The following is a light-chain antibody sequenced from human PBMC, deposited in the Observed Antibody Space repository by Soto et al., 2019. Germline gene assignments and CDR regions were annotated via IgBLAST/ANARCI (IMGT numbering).Light chain of an antibody. CDR1: SSDVGGYNY. J-gene: IGLJ3*02. CDR3: RSYTSSSSWV. V-gene: IGLV2-14*01. Sequence: QSALTQPASVSGSPGQSITISCTGTSSDVGGYNYVSWYQQHPGKAPKLMIYEVSNRPSGVSNRFSGSKSGNTASLTISGPQAEDEGDYYCRSYTSSSSWVFGGGTKLTVL. CDR2: EVS.